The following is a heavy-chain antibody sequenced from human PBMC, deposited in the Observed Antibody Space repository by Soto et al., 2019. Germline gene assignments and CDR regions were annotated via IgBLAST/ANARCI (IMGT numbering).Heavy chain of an antibody. Sequence: GWSLRLSCAASGFTFSSYAMSWVRQAPGKXLEWVSAISGSGGITYYVDSVKGRFTISRDNSKNTLDLQMNSLRAEDTAVYYCANLPLRERTANYYGMDVWGQGSTVTVFS. CDR3: ANLPLRERTANYYGMDV. CDR1: GFTFSSYA. D-gene: IGHD1-1*01. CDR2: ISGSGGIT. J-gene: IGHJ6*02. V-gene: IGHV3-23*01.